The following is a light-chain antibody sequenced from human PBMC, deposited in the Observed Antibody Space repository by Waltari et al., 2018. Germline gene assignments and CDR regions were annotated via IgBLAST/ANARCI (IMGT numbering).Light chain of an antibody. CDR1: QSLLHSNGNTY. J-gene: IGKJ1*01. CDR3: MQSTKDPWT. Sequence: DIVMTQTPLSLPVTPGEPASISCRSSQSLLHSNGNTYLHWYLQKPGQSPRPLIYKVTNRESGVPDRFSGTGSGTEFTLKISRVEPEDVGVYYCMQSTKDPWTFGQGTKVEIK. V-gene: IGKV2D-29*02. CDR2: KVT.